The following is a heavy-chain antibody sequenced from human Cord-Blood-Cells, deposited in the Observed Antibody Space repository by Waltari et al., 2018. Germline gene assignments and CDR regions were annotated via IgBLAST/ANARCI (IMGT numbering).Heavy chain of an antibody. J-gene: IGHJ2*01. CDR3: ARRASSYYYDSSGFSYWYFDL. CDR1: GYSFTSYW. Sequence: EVQLVQSGAEVKKPGESLKISCKGAGYSFTSYWIGWVRQMPGKGLEGMGIIYPGDSDTRYSPSFQGQVTISADKSISTAYLQWSSLKASDTAMYYCARRASSYYYDSSGFSYWYFDLWGRGTLVTVSS. V-gene: IGHV5-51*01. CDR2: IYPGDSDT. D-gene: IGHD3-22*01.